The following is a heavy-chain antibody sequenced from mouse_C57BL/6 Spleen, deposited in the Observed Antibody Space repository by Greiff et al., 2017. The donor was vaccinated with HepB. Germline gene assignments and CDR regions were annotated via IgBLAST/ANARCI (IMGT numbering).Heavy chain of an antibody. J-gene: IGHJ2*01. CDR1: GYTFTDYE. D-gene: IGHD1-1*01. CDR2: IDPETGGT. CDR3: TSDYYDGSSPFDY. Sequence: QVQLQQSGAELVRPGASVTLSCKASGYTFTDYEMHWVKQTPVHGLEWIGAIDPETGGTAYNQKFKGKAILTADKSSSTAYMELRSLTSEDSAVYYCTSDYYDGSSPFDYWGQGTTLTVSS. V-gene: IGHV1-15*01.